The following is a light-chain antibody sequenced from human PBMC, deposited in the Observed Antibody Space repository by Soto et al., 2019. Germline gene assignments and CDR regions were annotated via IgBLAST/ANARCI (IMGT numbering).Light chain of an antibody. CDR3: QQYNSYSRT. CDR1: QSISSW. J-gene: IGKJ1*01. V-gene: IGKV1-5*01. Sequence: DIQMTQSPSTLSASAGDRVTITCRASQSISSWLAWYEQKPGKAPKLLIYDASSLESGVPSRFSGSESGTEFTLTISSLQPAYFAAYYCQQYNSYSRTFGQGTKVEIK. CDR2: DAS.